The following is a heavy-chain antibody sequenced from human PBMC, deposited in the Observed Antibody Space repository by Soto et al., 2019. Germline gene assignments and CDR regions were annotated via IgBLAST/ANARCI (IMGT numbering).Heavy chain of an antibody. CDR2: IFSNDEK. V-gene: IGHV2-26*01. J-gene: IGHJ6*02. CDR1: GFSLSNARMG. D-gene: IGHD4-4*01. Sequence: SGPTLVNPTETLTLTCTVSGFSLSNARMGVSWIRQPPGKALEWLAHIFSNDEKSYSTSLKGRLTISKDTSKSQVVLTMTNMDTVDTATYYCARIRSTVTGYYYYGMDVWGQGTTVTVSS. CDR3: ARIRSTVTGYYYYGMDV.